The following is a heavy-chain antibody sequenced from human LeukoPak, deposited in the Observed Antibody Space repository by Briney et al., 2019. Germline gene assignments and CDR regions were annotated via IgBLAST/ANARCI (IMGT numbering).Heavy chain of an antibody. CDR1: GGSINSYY. CDR3: ARGGKATVVTM. J-gene: IGHJ4*02. V-gene: IGHV4-4*07. D-gene: IGHD4-23*01. Sequence: SETLSLTCTVSGGSINSYYWSWIRQPAGRGLEWIGRVYSSGNTNYNPSLKSRVSMSVDTSKNQFSLKLTSVTAADTAVYYCARGGKATVVTMWGQGILVTVSS. CDR2: VYSSGNT.